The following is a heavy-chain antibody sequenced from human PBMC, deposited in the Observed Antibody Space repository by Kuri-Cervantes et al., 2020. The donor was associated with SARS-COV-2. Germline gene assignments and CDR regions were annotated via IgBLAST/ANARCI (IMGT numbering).Heavy chain of an antibody. CDR1: GFTFSSYA. J-gene: IGHJ5*02. CDR3: AKGGSRNWFDP. CDR2: ISGSGGST. D-gene: IGHD1-14*01. Sequence: GESLKISCAASGFTFSSYAMSWVRQAPGKGLEWVSAISGSGGSTYYADSVKGRFTISRDNSKNTLYLQMNSLRAEDTAVYYCAKGGSRNWFDPWGQGTLVTVSS. V-gene: IGHV3-23*01.